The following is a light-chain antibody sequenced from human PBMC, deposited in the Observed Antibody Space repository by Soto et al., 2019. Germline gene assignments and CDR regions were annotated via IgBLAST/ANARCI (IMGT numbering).Light chain of an antibody. J-gene: IGLJ3*02. Sequence: QSVLTQPASVSGSSGQSITISCTGTSSDVGAYNFVSWYQQYPGKAPKLLIYQVTNRPSGVSNRFSGSKSGNTASLTISGLQAEDEADYYCSSYTSSRIWVFGGGTKLTVL. CDR3: SSYTSSRIWV. V-gene: IGLV2-14*01. CDR2: QVT. CDR1: SSDVGAYNF.